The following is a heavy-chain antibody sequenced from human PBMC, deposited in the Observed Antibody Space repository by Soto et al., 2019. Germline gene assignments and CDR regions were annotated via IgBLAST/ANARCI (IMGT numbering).Heavy chain of an antibody. Sequence: EVQLVESGGGLVQPGGSLKLSCAASGFTFSGSAMQWVRQASGKGLEWVGRIRSKANSYATAYAASVKGRFTISRDDSKNTAYLQMNSLKTEDTAVYYCTSGVITMVRGEYGMDVWGQGTTVTVSS. D-gene: IGHD3-10*01. J-gene: IGHJ6*02. V-gene: IGHV3-73*02. CDR1: GFTFSGSA. CDR3: TSGVITMVRGEYGMDV. CDR2: IRSKANSYAT.